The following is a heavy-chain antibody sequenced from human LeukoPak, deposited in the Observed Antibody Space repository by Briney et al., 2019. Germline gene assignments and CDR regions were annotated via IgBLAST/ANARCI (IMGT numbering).Heavy chain of an antibody. CDR2: IIPIFGTA. CDR1: GGTFSSYA. J-gene: IGHJ6*03. Sequence: ASVKVSCKASGGTFSSYAISWVRQAPGQGLEWMGGIIPIFGTANYAQKFQGRVTITADESTSTAYMELSSLRSEDTAVYYCARNNGVWSGYYNPDYYYYYYMDVWGKGTTVTVSS. CDR3: ARNNGVWSGYYNPDYYYYYYMDV. V-gene: IGHV1-69*01. D-gene: IGHD3-3*01.